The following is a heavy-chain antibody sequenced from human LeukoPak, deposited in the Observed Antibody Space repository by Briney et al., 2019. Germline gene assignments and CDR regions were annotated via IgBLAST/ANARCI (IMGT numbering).Heavy chain of an antibody. V-gene: IGHV4-59*01. Sequence: PSETLSLTCTVSGGSIGSYYWSWIRQPPGKGLEWIGYIYYSGSTNYNPSLKSRVTISVDTSKNQFSLKLSSVTAADTAVYYCARGGPAYYDSSGYYFPGTFDIWGQGTMVTVSS. D-gene: IGHD3-22*01. CDR2: IYYSGST. CDR1: GGSIGSYY. J-gene: IGHJ3*02. CDR3: ARGGPAYYDSSGYYFPGTFDI.